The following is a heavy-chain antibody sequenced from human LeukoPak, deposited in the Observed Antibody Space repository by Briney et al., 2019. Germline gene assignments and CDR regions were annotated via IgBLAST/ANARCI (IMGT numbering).Heavy chain of an antibody. V-gene: IGHV3-23*01. J-gene: IGHJ3*02. D-gene: IGHD2-21*01. CDR2: ISGSGGST. CDR1: GFTFSSYA. Sequence: GGSLRLSCVASGFTFSSYAMSWVRQAPGKGLEWVSAISGSGGSTYYADSVKGRFTISRDNSKNTLYLQMNSLRAEDTAVYYCAMHRLVIPDPEDAFDIWGQGTMVTVSS. CDR3: AMHRLVIPDPEDAFDI.